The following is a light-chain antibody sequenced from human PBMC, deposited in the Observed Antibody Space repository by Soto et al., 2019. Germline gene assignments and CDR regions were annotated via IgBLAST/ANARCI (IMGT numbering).Light chain of an antibody. J-gene: IGKJ5*01. V-gene: IGKV1-39*01. Sequence: EIQMTQSPSSLSVSVGDRVTITCRASQSISSYLNWYQQKPGKAPKLLIYAASSLQSGVPSRFSGSGSGTDFTLTISSLQPGDFATYYCQQSYSTPPVTFGQGTRLEIK. CDR3: QQSYSTPPVT. CDR1: QSISSY. CDR2: AAS.